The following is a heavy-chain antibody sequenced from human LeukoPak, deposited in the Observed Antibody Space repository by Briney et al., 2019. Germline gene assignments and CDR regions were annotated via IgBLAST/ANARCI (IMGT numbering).Heavy chain of an antibody. CDR2: INHSGST. CDR3: ARRPIAAAGSFDP. J-gene: IGHJ5*02. Sequence: SETLSLTCAVYGGSFSGYYWSWIRQPPGKGLEWIGEINHSGSTNYNPSLKNRVTISVDTSKNHFSLKLSSATAADTAVYYCARRPIAAAGSFDPWGQGTLVTVSS. D-gene: IGHD6-13*01. CDR1: GGSFSGYY. V-gene: IGHV4-34*01.